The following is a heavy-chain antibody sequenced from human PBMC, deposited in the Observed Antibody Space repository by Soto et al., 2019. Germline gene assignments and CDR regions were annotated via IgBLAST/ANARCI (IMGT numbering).Heavy chain of an antibody. V-gene: IGHV4-59*01. D-gene: IGHD4-4*01. CDR3: ARYSNYDGSFDY. CDR1: GCSISSYY. Sequence: PSETLSLTCTFSGCSISSYYWSLIRQPPGKGLEWIGYIYYSGSTNYNPSLKSRVTISVDTSKNQFSLKLSSVTAADTAVYYCARYSNYDGSFDYWGQGTLVTGSS. J-gene: IGHJ4*02. CDR2: IYYSGST.